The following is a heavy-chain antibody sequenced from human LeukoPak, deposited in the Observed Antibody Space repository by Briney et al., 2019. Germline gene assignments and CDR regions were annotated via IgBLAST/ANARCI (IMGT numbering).Heavy chain of an antibody. Sequence: GGSLRLSCAASGFTFSSYWMSWVRQAPGKGLEWVANIKQDGSEKYYVDSVKGRFTISRDNAKNSLYLQMNSLRAEDTAVYYCAKYYDILTGYQPFDPWGQGTLVTVSS. J-gene: IGHJ5*02. CDR3: AKYYDILTGYQPFDP. D-gene: IGHD3-9*01. CDR1: GFTFSSYW. CDR2: IKQDGSEK. V-gene: IGHV3-7*01.